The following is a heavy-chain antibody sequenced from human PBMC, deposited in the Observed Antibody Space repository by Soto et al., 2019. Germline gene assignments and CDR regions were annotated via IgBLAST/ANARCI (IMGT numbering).Heavy chain of an antibody. Sequence: GGSLRLSCAASGFTFSSYGMHWVRQAPGKGLEWVAVISYDGSNKYYADSVKGRFTISRDNSKNTLYLQMNSLRAEDTAVYYCAKSDNSGYESYYYYYMEVWGKGTTVTVSS. D-gene: IGHD5-12*01. CDR2: ISYDGSNK. CDR3: AKSDNSGYESYYYYYMEV. CDR1: GFTFSSYG. V-gene: IGHV3-30*18. J-gene: IGHJ6*03.